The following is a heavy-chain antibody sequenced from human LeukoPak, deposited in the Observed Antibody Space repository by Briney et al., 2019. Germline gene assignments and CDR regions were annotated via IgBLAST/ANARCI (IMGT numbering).Heavy chain of an antibody. CDR3: ARDTTILGHFGY. CDR1: GGSILSCIFY. Sequence: SETLSLTCTVSGGSILSCIFYWGCPPHPPGERRVGIRNMYYSGTNYYNPSLKSRVTISVDTSKNQFSLKLSSVTAADTARYYCARDTTILGHFGYWGQGTLVTVSS. CDR2: MYYSGTN. J-gene: IGHJ4*02. D-gene: IGHD3-3*01. V-gene: IGHV4-39*02.